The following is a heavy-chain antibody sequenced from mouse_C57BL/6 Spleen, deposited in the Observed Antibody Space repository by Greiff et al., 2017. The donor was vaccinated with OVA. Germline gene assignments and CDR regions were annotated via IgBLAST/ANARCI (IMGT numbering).Heavy chain of an antibody. D-gene: IGHD1-1*01. CDR1: GYTFTSYW. V-gene: IGHV1-55*01. CDR3: ARTGYYYGSSSYYFDY. Sequence: QVQLKQPGAELVKPGASVKMSCKASGYTFTSYWITWVKQRPGQGLEWIGDIYPGSGSTNYNEKFKSKATLTVDTSSSTAYMQLSSLTSEDSAVYYGARTGYYYGSSSYYFDYWGQGTTLTVSS. J-gene: IGHJ2*01. CDR2: IYPGSGST.